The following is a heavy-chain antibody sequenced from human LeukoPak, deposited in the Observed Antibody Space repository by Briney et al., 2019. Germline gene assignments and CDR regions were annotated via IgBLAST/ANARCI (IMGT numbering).Heavy chain of an antibody. CDR3: AKDLKRANPWAPTEFDY. CDR2: ISHDGSNK. CDR1: GFTFSSYA. Sequence: GGSLRLSCAASGFTFSSYAMHWVRQAPGKGLEWVAVISHDGSNKYYADSVKGRFTISRDNSKNTLYLQMNSLRAEDTAVYYCAKDLKRANPWAPTEFDYWGQGTLVTVSS. V-gene: IGHV3-30-3*01. D-gene: IGHD4/OR15-4a*01. J-gene: IGHJ4*02.